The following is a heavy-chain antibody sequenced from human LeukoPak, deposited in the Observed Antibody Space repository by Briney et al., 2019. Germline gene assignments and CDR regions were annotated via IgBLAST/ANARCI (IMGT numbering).Heavy chain of an antibody. D-gene: IGHD6-13*01. CDR2: IYYSGST. CDR3: ARDRGVYSSSGYYYYYGMDV. Sequence: SETLSLTCTVSGGSISSYYWSWIRQPPGQGLEWIGYIYYSGSTNYNPSLKSRVTISVDTSKNQFSLKLSSVTAADTAVYYCARDRGVYSSSGYYYYYGMDVWGQGTTVTVSS. J-gene: IGHJ6*02. V-gene: IGHV4-59*01. CDR1: GGSISSYY.